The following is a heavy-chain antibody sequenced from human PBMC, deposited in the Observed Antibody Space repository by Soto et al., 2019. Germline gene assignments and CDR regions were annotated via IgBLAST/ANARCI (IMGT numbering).Heavy chain of an antibody. Sequence: QVQLVQSGTEVKKPGSSVKVSCKASGGTFRNYPINWVRQDPGQGLEWMGSIFPLTYIPDYAQNFQARLTISEDKSTSTAYMELSSLTSDDTAMYFCARGPLVVLNYFESWGQGTLVTVSS. CDR1: GGTFRNYP. J-gene: IGHJ4*02. V-gene: IGHV1-69*02. CDR2: IFPLTYIP. CDR3: ARGPLVVLNYFES.